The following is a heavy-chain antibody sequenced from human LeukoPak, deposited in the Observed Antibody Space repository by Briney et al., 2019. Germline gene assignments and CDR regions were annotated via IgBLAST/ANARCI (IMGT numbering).Heavy chain of an antibody. D-gene: IGHD5-12*01. V-gene: IGHV3-23*01. CDR2: ISGSGGST. J-gene: IGHJ4*02. CDR3: AKHRGSDYAQRYFDY. CDR1: GFTFSSYA. Sequence: GGSLRLSCAASGFTFSSYAMSWVRQAPGKGLEWVSAISGSGGSTYYADSVMGRFTISRDNSKNTLSLQMNSLRAEDTAVYYCAKHRGSDYAQRYFDYWGQGTLVTASS.